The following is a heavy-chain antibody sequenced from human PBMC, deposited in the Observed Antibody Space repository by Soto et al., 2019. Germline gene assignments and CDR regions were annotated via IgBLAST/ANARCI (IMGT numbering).Heavy chain of an antibody. CDR3: AREGYCSGGSCLPDY. CDR1: GGSISSYY. D-gene: IGHD2-15*01. CDR2: IYYSGST. J-gene: IGHJ4*02. Sequence: SETLSLTCTVSGGSISSYYWSWIRQPPGKGLEWIGYIYYSGSTNYNPSLKSRVTISVDTSKNQFSLKLSSVTAADTAVYYCAREGYCSGGSCLPDYWGQGTLVTVSS. V-gene: IGHV4-59*01.